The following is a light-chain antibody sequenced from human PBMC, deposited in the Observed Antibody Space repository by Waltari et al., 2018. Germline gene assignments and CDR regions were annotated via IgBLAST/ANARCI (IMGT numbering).Light chain of an antibody. Sequence: QSALTQPASVSGSPGQSITISCTGTSSDVGGYNYVSWYQQHPGKAPKLMIYDVSKRPSGVSNRFSGSKSVNTASLTISGLQAEDEADYYCSSYTSSSTFYVVFGGGTKLTVL. J-gene: IGLJ2*01. CDR1: SSDVGGYNY. CDR2: DVS. V-gene: IGLV2-14*01. CDR3: SSYTSSSTFYVV.